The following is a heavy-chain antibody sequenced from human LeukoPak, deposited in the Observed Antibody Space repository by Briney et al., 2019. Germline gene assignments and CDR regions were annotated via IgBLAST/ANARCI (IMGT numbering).Heavy chain of an antibody. V-gene: IGHV4-28*01. J-gene: IGHJ4*02. CDR3: AKCVDGGNSPFDY. Sequence: SDTLSLTCAVSGYSISSSNWWGWIRQPPGKGLEWIGYIYYSGNTHYNPSLKSRVTMSVDTSKNQFSLKLSSVTAVDTAIYYCAKCVDGGNSPFDYWGQGTLVTVSS. D-gene: IGHD4-23*01. CDR1: GYSISSSNW. CDR2: IYYSGNT.